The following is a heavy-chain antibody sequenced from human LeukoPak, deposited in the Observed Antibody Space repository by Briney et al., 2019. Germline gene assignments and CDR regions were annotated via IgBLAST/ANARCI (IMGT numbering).Heavy chain of an antibody. CDR3: AREPVDYYDSSGPPYY. J-gene: IGHJ4*02. Sequence: PSGTLSLTCAVSGGSISSSNWWSWVRQPPGKGLEWIGEIYHSGSTNYNPSLKCRVTISVDKSKNQFSLKLSSVTAADTAVYYCAREPVDYYDSSGPPYYWGQGTLVTVSS. CDR2: IYHSGST. V-gene: IGHV4-4*02. CDR1: GGSISSSNW. D-gene: IGHD3-22*01.